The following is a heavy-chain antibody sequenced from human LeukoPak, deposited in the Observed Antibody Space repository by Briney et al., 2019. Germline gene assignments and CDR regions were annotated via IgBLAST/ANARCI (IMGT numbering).Heavy chain of an antibody. V-gene: IGHV4-39*01. Sequence: SETLSLTCAVSGASISGSGYYWGWIRQPPGKGLEWIGNIYSSGSTYYNASPQSRVTISIDTSKNQFSLRLNSVTAADTAMYYCAKSGGYGLIDYWGQGTRVTVSS. CDR1: GASISGSGYY. CDR3: AKSGGYGLIDY. D-gene: IGHD1-26*01. CDR2: IYSSGST. J-gene: IGHJ4*02.